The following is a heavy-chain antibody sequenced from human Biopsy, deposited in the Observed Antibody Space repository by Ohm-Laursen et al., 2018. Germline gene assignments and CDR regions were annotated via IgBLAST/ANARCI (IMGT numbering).Heavy chain of an antibody. CDR2: ISGYNGNT. V-gene: IGHV1-18*01. CDR3: ARGIGSMVRGVIINVNNWFDP. Sequence: GASVKVSCKASGYSFTSYGISWVRQAPGEGLEWTGRISGYNGNTNYAQKFQGRVTMTADTSTSTAYMELRSLRSDDTAVYYCARGIGSMVRGVIINVNNWFDPWGQGTLVTVSS. CDR1: GYSFTSYG. D-gene: IGHD3-10*01. J-gene: IGHJ5*02.